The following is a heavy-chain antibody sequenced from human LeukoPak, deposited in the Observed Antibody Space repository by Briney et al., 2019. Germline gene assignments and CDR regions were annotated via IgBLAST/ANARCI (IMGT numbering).Heavy chain of an antibody. D-gene: IGHD2-21*02. CDR1: GFTFSSYA. J-gene: IGHJ5*02. Sequence: GGSLRLSCAASGFTFSSYAMSWVRQAPGKGLEWVSAISGSGGSTYYADSVKGRSTISRDNSKNTLYLQMNSLRAEDTAVYYCARAARHCGGDCYTMYNWFDPWGQGTLVTVSS. V-gene: IGHV3-23*01. CDR2: ISGSGGST. CDR3: ARAARHCGGDCYTMYNWFDP.